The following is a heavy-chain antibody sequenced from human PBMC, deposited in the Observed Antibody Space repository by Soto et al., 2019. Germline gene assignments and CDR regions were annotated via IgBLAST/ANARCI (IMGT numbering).Heavy chain of an antibody. V-gene: IGHV3-30-3*01. Sequence: QVQLVESGGGVVQPGRSLRLSCAASGFTFSSYAMHWVRQAPGKGLEWVAVISYDGSNKYYADSVKGRFTISRDNSKNTLYLQMNSLRAEDTAVYYCARDGSDGDYVGLDAFDIWGQGTMVTVSS. CDR3: ARDGSDGDYVGLDAFDI. J-gene: IGHJ3*02. CDR1: GFTFSSYA. D-gene: IGHD4-17*01. CDR2: ISYDGSNK.